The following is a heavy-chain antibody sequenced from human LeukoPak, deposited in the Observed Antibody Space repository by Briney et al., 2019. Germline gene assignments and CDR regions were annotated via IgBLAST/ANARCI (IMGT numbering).Heavy chain of an antibody. CDR1: GYTFTDYY. CDR3: ATPSSGSLVPYYFDY. J-gene: IGHJ4*02. D-gene: IGHD1-26*01. CDR2: VDPEDGET. V-gene: IGHV1-69-2*01. Sequence: ASVKVSCKVSGYTFTDYYMHWVQQAPGKGLEWMGLVDPEDGETIYAEKFQGRVTITADTSTDTAYMELSSLRSEDTAVYYCATPSSGSLVPYYFDYWGQGTLVTVSS.